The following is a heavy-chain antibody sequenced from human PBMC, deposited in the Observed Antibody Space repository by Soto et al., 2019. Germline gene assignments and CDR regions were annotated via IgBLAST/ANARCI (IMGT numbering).Heavy chain of an antibody. CDR1: GGSISSGDYY. V-gene: IGHV4-30-4*01. J-gene: IGHJ4*02. Sequence: KLSETLSLTCTVSGGSISSGDYYWSWIRQPPGKGLEWIGYIYYSGSTYYNPSLKSRVTISVDTSKNQFSLKLSSVTAADTAVYYCATARIVATIAFDYWGQGTLVTVSS. CDR2: IYYSGST. D-gene: IGHD5-12*01. CDR3: ATARIVATIAFDY.